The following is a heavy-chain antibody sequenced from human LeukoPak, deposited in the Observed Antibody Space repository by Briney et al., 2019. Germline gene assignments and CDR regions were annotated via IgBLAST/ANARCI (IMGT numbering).Heavy chain of an antibody. J-gene: IGHJ4*02. CDR2: IYNDGST. CDR1: GFTVSGNY. D-gene: IGHD1-7*01. CDR3: ARDVELSTIDPRGYFDY. Sequence: PGGSLRLSCAASGFTVSGNYMSWVRQAPGKGLEWVSVIYNDGSTYYAASVKGRFTISRDNFMNTLFLEMNSLRAEDTAVYYCARDVELSTIDPRGYFDYWGQGTQVTVSS. V-gene: IGHV3-66*01.